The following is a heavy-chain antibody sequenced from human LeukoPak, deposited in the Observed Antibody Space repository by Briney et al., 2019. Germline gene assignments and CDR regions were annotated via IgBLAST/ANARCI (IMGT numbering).Heavy chain of an antibody. V-gene: IGHV1-18*01. CDR3: ARAPDDDDCWSGPFDY. CDR1: GSRYTNSG. CDR2: ISAYSGNT. D-gene: IGHD3-3*01. J-gene: IGHJ4*02. Sequence: ASVKVSCKASGSRYTNSGISCARQAPGQGLEWMGWISAYSGNTNYAQNLQGRVTMTTDTSTSTASMELRSLRSDDTAVYYCARAPDDDDCWSGPFDYWGRGTLVTVSS.